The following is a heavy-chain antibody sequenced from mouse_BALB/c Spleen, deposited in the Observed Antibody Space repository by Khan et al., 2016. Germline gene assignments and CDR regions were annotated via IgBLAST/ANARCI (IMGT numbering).Heavy chain of an antibody. CDR2: IDPYNGDT. D-gene: IGHD1-1*01. V-gene: IGHV1S135*01. CDR3: AWEGITAVVAKGLDH. CDR1: GYAFTSYN. Sequence: VQLKQSGPELVKPGASVKVSCKASGYAFTSYNLYWVKQSHGKSLEWIGYIDPYNGDTSYNQKFKGKATLTVDTSSSTAYIHLTSLTSVDSAVYDWAWEGITAVVAKGLDHWGQGTTVTISS. J-gene: IGHJ2*01.